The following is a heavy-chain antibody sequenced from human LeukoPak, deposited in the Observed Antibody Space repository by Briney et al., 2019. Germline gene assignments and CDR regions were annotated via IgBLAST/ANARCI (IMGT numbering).Heavy chain of an antibody. CDR1: GFTFTDYG. CDR3: AIIGCYRGVCHFDI. D-gene: IGHD2-21*01. V-gene: IGHV3-48*01. J-gene: IGHJ3*02. Sequence: GGSLRLSCVTSGFTFTDYGINWVRQAPGKGLEWVSYISNSAILYADSVKGRFTISRDNARNSLYLQMNSLTTEDTAVYYCAIIGCYRGVCHFDIWGQGTMVTVSS. CDR2: ISNSAI.